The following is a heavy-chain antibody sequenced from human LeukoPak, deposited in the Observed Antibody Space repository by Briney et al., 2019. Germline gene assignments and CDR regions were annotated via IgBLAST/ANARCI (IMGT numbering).Heavy chain of an antibody. CDR1: RLTFSSYA. CDR3: ARVLNYYDNSGYYFSY. Sequence: GGSLRLSCAASRLTFSSYAMHWVRQPPGKGLEWVAVIPYDGNNKYYADSVKGRFTISRDNSKNTLYLQMNSLRAEDTAVYYCARVLNYYDNSGYYFSYWGQGTLVTVSS. CDR2: IPYDGNNK. D-gene: IGHD3-22*01. V-gene: IGHV3-30-3*01. J-gene: IGHJ4*02.